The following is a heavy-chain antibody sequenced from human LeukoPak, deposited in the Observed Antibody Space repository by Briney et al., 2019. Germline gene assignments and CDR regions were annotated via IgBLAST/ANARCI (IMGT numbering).Heavy chain of an antibody. CDR1: GGSISSSSYY. CDR2: IYYSGST. V-gene: IGHV4-39*07. J-gene: IGHJ6*02. CDR3: ARDAREFYYYGMDV. Sequence: SETLSLTCTVSGGSISSSSYYWGWIRQPPGKGLEWIGSIYYSGSTYYNPSLKSRVTISVDTSKNQFSLKLSSVTAADTAVYYCARDAREFYYYGMDVWAQGTTVTVSS.